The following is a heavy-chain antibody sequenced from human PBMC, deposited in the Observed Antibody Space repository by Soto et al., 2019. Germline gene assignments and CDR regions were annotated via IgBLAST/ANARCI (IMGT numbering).Heavy chain of an antibody. CDR1: GGSISSGGYY. CDR2: IYYSGST. CDR3: ARHSASWQWFDY. V-gene: IGHV4-31*03. D-gene: IGHD1-26*01. Sequence: QVQLQESGPGLVKPSQTLSLTCSVSGGSISSGGYYWSWIRQHPEKGLEWIGYIYYSGSTNYNPSLKSRVISSVDTSSNRFSLALRSVTAADTAIYYCARHSASWQWFDYWGQGTLVTVSS. J-gene: IGHJ5*01.